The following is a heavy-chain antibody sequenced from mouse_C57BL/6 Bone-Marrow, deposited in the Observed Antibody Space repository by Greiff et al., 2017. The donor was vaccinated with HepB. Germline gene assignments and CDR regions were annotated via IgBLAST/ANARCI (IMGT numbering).Heavy chain of an antibody. CDR3: ARCGGDYFDY. V-gene: IGHV1-50*01. CDR2: IDPSASYT. D-gene: IGHD1-1*02. Sequence: QVQLQQPGAELVKPGASVKLSCKASGYTFTSYWMQWVKQRPGQGLEWIGEIDPSASYTNYNQKFKGKATLTVDTSSSTAYMQLSSLTSEDSAVYYCARCGGDYFDYWGQGTTLTVSS. J-gene: IGHJ2*01. CDR1: GYTFTSYW.